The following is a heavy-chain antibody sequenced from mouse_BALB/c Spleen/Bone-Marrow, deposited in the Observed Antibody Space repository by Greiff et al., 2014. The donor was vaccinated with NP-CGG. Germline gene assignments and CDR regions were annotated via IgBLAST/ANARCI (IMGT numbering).Heavy chain of an antibody. J-gene: IGHJ4*01. D-gene: IGHD1-2*01. V-gene: IGHV2-9*02. CDR3: ARITTATGAMDY. CDR2: IWADGST. Sequence: VQLQQSGPGLVAPPQSLSITCTVSGFSLTNYGVHWVRQPPGKGLEWLGVIWADGSTNYNSALMSRLSISKDSSKSQVFFKMNSLQTDDTAMYYCARITTATGAMDYWGQGTSVTVSS. CDR1: GFSLTNYG.